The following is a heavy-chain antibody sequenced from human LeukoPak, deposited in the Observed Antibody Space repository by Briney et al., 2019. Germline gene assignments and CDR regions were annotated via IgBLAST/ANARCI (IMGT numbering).Heavy chain of an antibody. CDR3: WRGITGTNKWIDL. Sequence: PGGSLRLSCAASGFTVSRNYMSWVRQAPGKGLEWVSHIYSGGGTYYADSLEGRFTISKNNSKNPLYLQMNNLRAEDRAGFYLWRGITGTNKWIDLWGQGTLVTVSS. V-gene: IGHV3-53*04. CDR2: IYSGGGT. D-gene: IGHD1/OR15-1a*01. CDR1: GFTVSRNY. J-gene: IGHJ5*02.